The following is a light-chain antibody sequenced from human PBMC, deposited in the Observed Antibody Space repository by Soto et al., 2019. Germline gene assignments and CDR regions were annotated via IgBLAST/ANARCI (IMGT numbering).Light chain of an antibody. CDR1: QSVSYN. CDR2: GAF. Sequence: EIVMKQSPATLSVSPGERATLSCRASQSVSYNLDWYQQTPGQGPRLLLYGAFTRSTVIPARFSGSGSWTEFTLPISSLQSEDFAVYYCQQYKNWPPLTFGGGTKVEIK. J-gene: IGKJ4*01. CDR3: QQYKNWPPLT. V-gene: IGKV3-15*01.